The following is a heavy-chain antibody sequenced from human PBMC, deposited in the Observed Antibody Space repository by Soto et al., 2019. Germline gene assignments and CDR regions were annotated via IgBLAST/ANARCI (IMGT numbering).Heavy chain of an antibody. J-gene: IGHJ6*02. Sequence: SETLSLTCTVSGGSISSSSYYWGWIRQPPEKGLEWIGSIYYSGSTYYNPSLKSRVTISVDTSKNQFSLKLSSVTAADTAVYYCARHVGAGSGSYYGVSSYYGMDVWGQGTTVTVSS. D-gene: IGHD3-10*01. CDR3: ARHVGAGSGSYYGVSSYYGMDV. V-gene: IGHV4-39*01. CDR2: IYYSGST. CDR1: GGSISSSSYY.